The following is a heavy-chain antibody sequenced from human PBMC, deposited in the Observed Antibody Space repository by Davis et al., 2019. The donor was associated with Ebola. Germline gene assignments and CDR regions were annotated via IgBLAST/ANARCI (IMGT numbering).Heavy chain of an antibody. Sequence: GESLKISCAASGFTFTSYIMNWVRQAPGKGLEWVSTISSSSNYIYYAESVKGRFTISRDNSKNTLYLQMNSLRAEDTAVYYCAKDYFDYWGQGTLVTVSS. CDR2: ISSSSNYI. V-gene: IGHV3-21*01. CDR3: AKDYFDY. CDR1: GFTFTSYI. J-gene: IGHJ4*02.